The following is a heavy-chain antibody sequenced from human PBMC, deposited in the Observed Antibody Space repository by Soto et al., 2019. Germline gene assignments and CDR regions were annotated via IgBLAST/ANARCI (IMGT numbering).Heavy chain of an antibody. CDR1: GFTFSNHA. CDR3: AKRFTLFGVNKLSPDADY. D-gene: IGHD3-3*01. Sequence: EVHLLESGGGLVQPGGSLRLSCAASGFTFSNHAMSWVRQTPGEGLGWVSGISFSGENTYYADSVRGRFTVSRDNSKSTLYLQMNSRRAEDTAIYYCAKRFTLFGVNKLSPDADYCGQGNLVTVSS. CDR2: ISFSGENT. J-gene: IGHJ4*02. V-gene: IGHV3-23*01.